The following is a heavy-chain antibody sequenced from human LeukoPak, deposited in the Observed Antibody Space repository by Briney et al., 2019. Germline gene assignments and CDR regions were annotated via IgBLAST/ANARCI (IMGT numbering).Heavy chain of an antibody. Sequence: PSQTPSLTCTVSGGSISSGGYYWSWIRQHPGKGLEWIGYIYYSGSTYYNPSLKSRVTISVDTSKNQFSLKLSSVTAADTAVYYCARGPYYYDSSGYSYNNWFDPWGQGTLVTVSS. J-gene: IGHJ5*02. CDR1: GGSISSGGYY. CDR3: ARGPYYYDSSGYSYNNWFDP. V-gene: IGHV4-31*03. CDR2: IYYSGST. D-gene: IGHD3-22*01.